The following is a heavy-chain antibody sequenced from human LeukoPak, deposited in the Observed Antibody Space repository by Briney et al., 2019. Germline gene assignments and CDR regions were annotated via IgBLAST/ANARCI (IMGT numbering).Heavy chain of an antibody. CDR3: GGGSGSLGYYGMDV. D-gene: IGHD3-10*01. CDR1: GFTVSSNY. J-gene: IGHJ6*02. Sequence: GSLRLSCAASGFTVSSNYMSWVRRAPGKGLEWVAVIYSSGNTYYADSVKGRFTISRDNSKNTLYLQMNSLRAEDTAVYYCGGGSGSLGYYGMDVWGQGTTVPVSS. V-gene: IGHV3-53*01. CDR2: IYSSGNT.